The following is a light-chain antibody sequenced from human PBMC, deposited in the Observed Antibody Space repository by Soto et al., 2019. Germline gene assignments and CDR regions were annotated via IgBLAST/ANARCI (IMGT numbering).Light chain of an antibody. Sequence: IQMTQSPSTLSGSVGDRVTTTCQASESVSHWLAWYQQYPGKAPTLLIYKASRLETGVPSSFSGSGSGTECTLNISSLQPDDVATYYCQQYNSYPLTFGGGTKVDIK. V-gene: IGKV1-5*03. CDR2: KAS. CDR1: ESVSHW. CDR3: QQYNSYPLT. J-gene: IGKJ4*01.